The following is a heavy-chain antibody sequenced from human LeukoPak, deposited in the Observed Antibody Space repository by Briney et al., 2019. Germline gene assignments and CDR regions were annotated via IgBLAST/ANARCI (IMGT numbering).Heavy chain of an antibody. D-gene: IGHD3-10*01. V-gene: IGHV3-23*01. J-gene: IGHJ4*02. CDR1: GFTLTSYA. CDR3: AKDLRITMVRGGSFDY. Sequence: PGGSLRLSCVASGFTLTSYAISWIRQAPGKVLEWVSAISGSGGSTYYAYSVKCRFTISRDNSKNTLYMKMNSMGAEDTDVYYCAKDLRITMVRGGSFDYWGQGTLVTVSS. CDR2: ISGSGGST.